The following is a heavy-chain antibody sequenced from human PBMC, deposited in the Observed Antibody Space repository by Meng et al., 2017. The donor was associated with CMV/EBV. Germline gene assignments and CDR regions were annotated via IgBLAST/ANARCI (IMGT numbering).Heavy chain of an antibody. CDR2: IYYSGST. Sequence: SETLSLTCTVSGGSISSYYWRWIRQPPGKGLEWIGYIYYSGSTNYNPSLKSRVTISVDTSKNQFSLKLSSVTAADTAVYYCAGQNVAAAAGTVFDYWGQGTLVTVSS. CDR3: AGQNVAAAAGTVFDY. J-gene: IGHJ4*02. D-gene: IGHD6-13*01. CDR1: GGSISSYY. V-gene: IGHV4-59*01.